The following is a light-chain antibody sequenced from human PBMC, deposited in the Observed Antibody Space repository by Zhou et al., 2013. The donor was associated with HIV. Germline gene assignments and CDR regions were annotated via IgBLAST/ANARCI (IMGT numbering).Light chain of an antibody. Sequence: DIQMTQSPSSLSASVGDRVTISCRASQTISIYLNWYQQKPGKAPKLLIYSASSLQSGVSSRFSGSGSGTDFTLTIRSLQPEDFATYYCQQSYSTPPEYTFGQGTKLEI. J-gene: IGKJ2*01. V-gene: IGKV1-39*01. CDR3: QQSYSTPPEYT. CDR2: SAS. CDR1: QTISIY.